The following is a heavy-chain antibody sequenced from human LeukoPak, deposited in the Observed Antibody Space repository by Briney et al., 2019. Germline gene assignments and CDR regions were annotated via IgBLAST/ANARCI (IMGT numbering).Heavy chain of an antibody. J-gene: IGHJ4*02. D-gene: IGHD5-24*01. CDR3: ARDRGGRWLQVYYFDY. V-gene: IGHV3-33*01. Sequence: GGSRRLSCAASGFTFSSYTMHWVRQAPGKGLEWVAVIWYDGSNKYYADSVKGRFTISRDNSKNTLYLRVNSLRAEDTAMYYCARDRGGRWLQVYYFDYWGQGTLVTVSS. CDR2: IWYDGSNK. CDR1: GFTFSSYT.